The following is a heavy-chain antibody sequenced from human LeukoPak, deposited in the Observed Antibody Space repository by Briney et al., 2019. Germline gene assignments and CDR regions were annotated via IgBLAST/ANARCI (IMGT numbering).Heavy chain of an antibody. Sequence: GGSLRLSCAASGFTVSSNYMSWVRQAPGKGLEWVSVIYSGGSTYYADSVKGRFTISRDNPKNTLYLQMNSLRAEDTAVYYCARANSGGGNLPFDYWGQGTLVTVSS. J-gene: IGHJ4*02. D-gene: IGHD4-23*01. CDR2: IYSGGST. CDR3: ARANSGGGNLPFDY. V-gene: IGHV3-66*01. CDR1: GFTVSSNY.